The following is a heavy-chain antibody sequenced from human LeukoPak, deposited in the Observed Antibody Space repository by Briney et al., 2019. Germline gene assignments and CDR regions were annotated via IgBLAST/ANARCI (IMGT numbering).Heavy chain of an antibody. Sequence: GGSLRLSYAASGFTFDDYAMHWVRQAPGKGLEWVSGISWNSGSIGYADSAKGRFTISRDNAKNSLYLQMNSLRAEDTALYYCAKAGSATSAAYFDYWGQGTLVTVSS. CDR2: ISWNSGSI. CDR3: AKAGSATSAAYFDY. D-gene: IGHD6-25*01. J-gene: IGHJ4*02. V-gene: IGHV3-9*01. CDR1: GFTFDDYA.